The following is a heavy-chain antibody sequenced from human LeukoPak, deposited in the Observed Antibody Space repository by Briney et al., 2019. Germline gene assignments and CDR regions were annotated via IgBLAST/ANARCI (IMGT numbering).Heavy chain of an antibody. D-gene: IGHD3-10*01. CDR1: GYSFTSYW. CDR2: IYSGDSAT. V-gene: IGHV5-51*01. J-gene: IGHJ4*02. CDR3: ARTMVRGVIISWYFDY. Sequence: GESLKISCKASGYSFTSYWIGWVRQIPGKGLEWMGIIYSGDSATRYSPSLQSQVTISADESSSTAYLQWSSLKASDTVMYYCARTMVRGVIISWYFDYWGQGTLVPVPS.